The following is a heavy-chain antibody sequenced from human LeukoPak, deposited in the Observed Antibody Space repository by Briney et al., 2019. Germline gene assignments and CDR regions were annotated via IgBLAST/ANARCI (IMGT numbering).Heavy chain of an antibody. D-gene: IGHD3-10*01. V-gene: IGHV3-30*02. Sequence: GGSLRLSCVASGFTLSSYGIHWVRLAPGKGLEWVAFIQYDGSKKYYADSVKGRFTISIDNSKNTLYLEMNSLRAEDTAVYYCARDIGSYYDYWGQGILVTVSS. CDR3: ARDIGSYYDY. J-gene: IGHJ4*02. CDR2: IQYDGSKK. CDR1: GFTLSSYG.